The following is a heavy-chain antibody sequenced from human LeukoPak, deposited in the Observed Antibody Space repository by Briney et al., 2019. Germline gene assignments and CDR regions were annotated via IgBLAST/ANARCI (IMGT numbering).Heavy chain of an antibody. CDR3: ARDSGSYYYFDY. J-gene: IGHJ4*02. Sequence: GGSLRLSCAASGFTFSSYWMHWVRQAPGKGLVWVSCISSDGSATSYADSVKGRFTISRNNARNTLYLQMNSLRAEDTAVYYCARDSGSYYYFDYWGQGTLVTVSS. CDR1: GFTFSSYW. V-gene: IGHV3-74*01. D-gene: IGHD1-26*01. CDR2: ISSDGSAT.